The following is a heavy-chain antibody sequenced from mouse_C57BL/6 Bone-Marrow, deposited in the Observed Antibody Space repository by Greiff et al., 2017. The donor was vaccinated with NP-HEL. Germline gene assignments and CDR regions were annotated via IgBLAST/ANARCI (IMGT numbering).Heavy chain of an antibody. D-gene: IGHD1-1*01. CDR3: GHGTTVVAIEE. CDR2: IYPGDGDT. Sequence: VQLQQSGPELVKPGASVKISCKASGYAFSSSWMNWVKQRPGKGLEWIGRIYPGDGDTNYNGKFKGKATLTADKSSSTAYMQLSSLTSEDSAVYFCGHGTTVVAIEEWGQGTTLTVSS. J-gene: IGHJ2*01. CDR1: GYAFSSSW. V-gene: IGHV1-82*01.